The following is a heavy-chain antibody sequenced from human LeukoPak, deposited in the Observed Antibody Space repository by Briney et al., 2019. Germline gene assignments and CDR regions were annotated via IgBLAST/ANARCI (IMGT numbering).Heavy chain of an antibody. CDR2: ISHGGTNK. D-gene: IGHD2-15*01. CDR3: ARGEYCSGGICYPPHFDY. V-gene: IGHV3-30-3*01. CDR1: GFTFSSYA. Sequence: PGGSLRLSCVASGFTFSSYAIHWVRQAPGKGLEWVAIISHGGTNKYYADSVKGRFTISRDNSKNTLSLQMNSLRPEDTAVYYCARGEYCSGGICYPPHFDYWGQGTLVTVSS. J-gene: IGHJ4*02.